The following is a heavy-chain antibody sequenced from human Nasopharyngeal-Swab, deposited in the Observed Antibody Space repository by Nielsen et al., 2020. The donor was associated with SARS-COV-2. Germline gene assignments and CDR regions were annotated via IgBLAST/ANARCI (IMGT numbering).Heavy chain of an antibody. D-gene: IGHD3-10*01. CDR2: ISSSGSTI. J-gene: IGHJ4*02. Sequence: WIRQPPGKGLEWVSYISSSGSTIYYADSVKGRFTISRDNAKNSLYLQMNSLRAEETEVDYCARERGGRRGGGKLTTNFDYWGQGTLVTVSS. V-gene: IGHV3-11*01. CDR3: ARERGGRRGGGKLTTNFDY.